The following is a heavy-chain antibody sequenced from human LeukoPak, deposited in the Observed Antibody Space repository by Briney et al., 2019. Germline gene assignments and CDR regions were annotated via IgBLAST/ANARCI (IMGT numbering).Heavy chain of an antibody. CDR3: ARDLAKVYGDYDNWFDP. Sequence: PGGSLRLSCAASGLTFSSYWMHWVRQAPGKGLVWVSRINSDGSSTSYADSVKGRFTISRDNAKNTLYLQMNSLRAEDTAVYYCARDLAKVYGDYDNWFDPWGQGTLVTVSS. J-gene: IGHJ5*02. CDR1: GLTFSSYW. CDR2: INSDGSST. V-gene: IGHV3-74*01. D-gene: IGHD4-17*01.